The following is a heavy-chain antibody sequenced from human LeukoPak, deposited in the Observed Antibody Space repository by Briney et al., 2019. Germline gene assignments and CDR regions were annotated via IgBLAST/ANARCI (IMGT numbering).Heavy chain of an antibody. CDR3: ARVRYYYYGMDV. V-gene: IGHV4-59*01. CDR2: IYYSGST. J-gene: IGHJ6*02. CDR1: GGSISSYY. Sequence: PSETLSLTCTVSGGSISSYYWSWIRQPPGKGLECIGYIYYSGSTNSIPSLKSQVTISVDTSKNQFSLKLSSVTAADTAVYYCARVRYYYYGMDVWGQGTTVTVSS.